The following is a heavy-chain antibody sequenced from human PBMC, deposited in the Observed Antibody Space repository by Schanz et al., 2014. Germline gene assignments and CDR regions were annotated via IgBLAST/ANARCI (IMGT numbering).Heavy chain of an antibody. J-gene: IGHJ5*02. D-gene: IGHD3-10*01. CDR1: GGSISGYY. CDR2: INHSGVT. Sequence: QVQLQQWGAGLLKPSETLSLTCGVYGGSISGYYWSWIRQPPGKGLEWIGEINHSGVTNYNPFLGSRLTILVEMSKHQGSLKMTSVTAADTAVYYCARGKGPRGWFDPWGQGTLVTVSS. V-gene: IGHV4-34*01. CDR3: ARGKGPRGWFDP.